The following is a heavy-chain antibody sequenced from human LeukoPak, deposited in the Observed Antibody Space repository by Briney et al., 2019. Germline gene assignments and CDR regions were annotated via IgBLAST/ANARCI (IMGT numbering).Heavy chain of an antibody. Sequence: AGGSLRLSCAASGFTFSSYEMIWVRQAPGKGLEWVSYISSSGSTIYYADSVKGRFTISRDNAKNSLYLQMNSLRAEDTAVYYCARDFSLTPYYYGSGSYSTGGYWGQGTLVTVSS. J-gene: IGHJ4*02. D-gene: IGHD3-10*01. CDR2: ISSSGSTI. CDR1: GFTFSSYE. CDR3: ARDFSLTPYYYGSGSYSTGGY. V-gene: IGHV3-48*03.